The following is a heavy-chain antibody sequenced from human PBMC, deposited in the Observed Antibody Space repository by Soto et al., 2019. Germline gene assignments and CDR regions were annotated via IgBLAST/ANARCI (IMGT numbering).Heavy chain of an antibody. CDR1: GASITSYY. CDR2: VYYTGSA. D-gene: IGHD2-8*01. Sequence: QVQLQESGPGLVKPSETLSLTCTVSGASITSYYWAWIRQPPGKGLEYIGHVYYTGSADYSTSVKSRVPMSVDTSQNKCSLNLNSVTAADTALYFCARHDNGGTSPLDYWGQGTLVTVSS. J-gene: IGHJ4*02. V-gene: IGHV4-59*08. CDR3: ARHDNGGTSPLDY.